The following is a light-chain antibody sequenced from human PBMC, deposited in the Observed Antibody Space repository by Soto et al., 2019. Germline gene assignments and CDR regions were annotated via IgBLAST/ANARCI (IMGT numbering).Light chain of an antibody. Sequence: ELLMTQSPATLSVSPGARATLSCRASQSVSNNLVWYQQKPGQAPRLLIYDTSTRATGIPDRFSGSGSGTDLTITISRLEPEDVEVYYCQQYGASPWTFGQGTKVDIK. CDR2: DTS. CDR3: QQYGASPWT. J-gene: IGKJ1*01. V-gene: IGKV3-20*01. CDR1: QSVSNN.